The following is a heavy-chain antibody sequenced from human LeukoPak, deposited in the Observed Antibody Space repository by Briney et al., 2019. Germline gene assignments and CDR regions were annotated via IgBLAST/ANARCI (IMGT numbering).Heavy chain of an antibody. Sequence: GGSLRLSCAASAFTFSTYWMSWVRQAPGKGLEWVANIKEDGGEINYVDSVKGRFTISRDNAKNSLYLQMNNLRVEDTAVYYCARDRGYSSFDYWGQGTLVTVSS. CDR1: AFTFSTYW. CDR3: ARDRGYSSFDY. D-gene: IGHD3-22*01. J-gene: IGHJ4*02. CDR2: IKEDGGEI. V-gene: IGHV3-7*01.